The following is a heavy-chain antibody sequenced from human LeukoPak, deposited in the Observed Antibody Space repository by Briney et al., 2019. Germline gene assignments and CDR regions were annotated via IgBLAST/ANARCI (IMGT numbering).Heavy chain of an antibody. V-gene: IGHV3-23*01. J-gene: IGHJ3*01. D-gene: IGHD3-9*01. Sequence: GGSLRLSCAASGFTFSTYDMQWVRQAPGMGLEWVSGISRSGSTYYTDSVKGRFTISRDNSKNTLDLQMNSLRAEDTAVYYCAKGGYFDFVNWGQGTMVTVSS. CDR2: ISRSGST. CDR1: GFTFSTYD. CDR3: AKGGYFDFVN.